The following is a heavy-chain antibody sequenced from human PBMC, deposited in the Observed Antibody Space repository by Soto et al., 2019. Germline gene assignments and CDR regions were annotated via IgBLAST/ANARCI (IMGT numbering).Heavy chain of an antibody. J-gene: IGHJ5*02. CDR1: GGSFGSSAYY. Sequence: SETLSLTCTVSGGSFGSSAYYWGWIRRAPGKGLEWIGSINSSGSTFSNPSLKSRVTLSVDTSKNQFSLKLTSVTAANTALYYCSRRAPEGFDPWGQGTLVTVSS. CDR2: INSSGST. V-gene: IGHV4-39*01. CDR3: SRRAPEGFDP.